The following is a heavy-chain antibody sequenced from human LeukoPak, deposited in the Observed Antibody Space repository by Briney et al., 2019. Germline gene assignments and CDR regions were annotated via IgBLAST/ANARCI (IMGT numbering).Heavy chain of an antibody. J-gene: IGHJ4*02. V-gene: IGHV4-39*07. CDR3: ARDRTSSGPFDY. CDR1: GGSISSGGYY. CDR2: IYYSGST. D-gene: IGHD3-22*01. Sequence: PSETLSLTCTVSGGSISSGGYYWGWIRQPPGKGLEWIGSIYYSGSTYYNPPLKSRVTISVDTSKNQFSLKLSSVTAADTAVYYCARDRTSSGPFDYWGQGTLVTVSS.